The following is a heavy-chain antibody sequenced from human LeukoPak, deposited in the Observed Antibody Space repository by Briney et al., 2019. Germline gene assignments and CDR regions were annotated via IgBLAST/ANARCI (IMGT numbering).Heavy chain of an antibody. CDR1: GFAFSNYA. Sequence: PGGSLRLSCAASGFAFSNYAMSWVRPAPGKGRGWVSGISGSGVSTYYADSVKGRFTISRDNSKNTLYLQMNSLRAEDTAIYYCAKLLWFGEGRADYWGQGTLVTVSS. D-gene: IGHD3-10*01. CDR2: ISGSGVST. CDR3: AKLLWFGEGRADY. V-gene: IGHV3-23*01. J-gene: IGHJ4*02.